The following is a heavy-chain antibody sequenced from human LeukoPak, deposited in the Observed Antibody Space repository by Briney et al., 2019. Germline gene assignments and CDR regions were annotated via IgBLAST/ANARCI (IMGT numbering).Heavy chain of an antibody. CDR2: INPNSGGT. CDR1: GYTFTAYH. D-gene: IGHD3-9*01. CDR3: ARGDHYDVLTGFQTPSHLSDY. V-gene: IGHV1-2*02. J-gene: IGHJ4*02. Sequence: ASVKVSCKASGYTFTAYHVHWVRQAPGQGLEWMGWINPNSGGTNYAQKFQGRVTMTRDTSISTAYMELSSLRSDDTAVYYCARGDHYDVLTGFQTPSHLSDYWGQGTLVTVSS.